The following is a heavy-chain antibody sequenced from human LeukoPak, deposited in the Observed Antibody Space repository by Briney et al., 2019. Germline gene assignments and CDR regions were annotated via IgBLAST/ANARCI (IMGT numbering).Heavy chain of an antibody. CDR2: ISYDGSNK. J-gene: IGHJ6*02. V-gene: IGHV3-30*18. Sequence: GGSLRLSCAASGFTFSSHGVHWVRQAPGKGLEWVAVISYDGSNKYYADSVKGRFTISRDNSKSTLYLQMNSLRAEDTAVYYCAKDPDSSSWYYYYYGMDAWGQGTTVTVSS. D-gene: IGHD6-13*01. CDR3: AKDPDSSSWYYYYYGMDA. CDR1: GFTFSSHG.